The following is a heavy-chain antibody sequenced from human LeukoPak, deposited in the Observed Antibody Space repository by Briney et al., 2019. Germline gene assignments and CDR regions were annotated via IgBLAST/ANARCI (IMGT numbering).Heavy chain of an antibody. Sequence: GGSLRLSCAASGFTFSSYAMSWIRQAPGKGLEWVSGISGSGGTTYYADSVKGRFTTSRDNSKNTLYLQMNSLRAEDTAVYYCAKMSAYYNYYTMDVWGQGTTVTVSS. V-gene: IGHV3-23*01. CDR2: ISGSGGTT. J-gene: IGHJ6*02. D-gene: IGHD3-3*01. CDR3: AKMSAYYNYYTMDV. CDR1: GFTFSSYA.